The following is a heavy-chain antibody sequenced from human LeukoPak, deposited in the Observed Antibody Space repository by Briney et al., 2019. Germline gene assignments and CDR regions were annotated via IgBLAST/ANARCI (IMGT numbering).Heavy chain of an antibody. CDR3: ARPDDSSGYFYEAFDI. V-gene: IGHV5-51*01. D-gene: IGHD3-22*01. CDR1: GYSFTSYW. CDR2: IYPGDSDT. J-gene: IGHJ3*02. Sequence: GESLKISCKGSGYSFTSYWIGWVRQMPGKGLEWMGIIYPGDSDTGYSPSFQGQVTISADKSISTAYLQWSSLKASDTAMYYRARPDDSSGYFYEAFDIWGQGTMVTVSS.